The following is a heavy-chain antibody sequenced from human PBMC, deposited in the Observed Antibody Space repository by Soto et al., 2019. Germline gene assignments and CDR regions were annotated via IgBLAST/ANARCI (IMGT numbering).Heavy chain of an antibody. J-gene: IGHJ4*02. V-gene: IGHV2-5*02. CDR2: VYWDDDK. D-gene: IGHD2-2*01. Sequence: QITLNESGPTLVKPRQTLTLTCTFSGFSLSTRDVGVGWIRQPPGEALEWLGVVYWDDDKTYSPSLKSRLTITKDTSKNQVVLRMTKMDPVDTATYYCAHCRGGVASFWGQGTLVTVSS. CDR1: GFSLSTRDVG. CDR3: AHCRGGVASF.